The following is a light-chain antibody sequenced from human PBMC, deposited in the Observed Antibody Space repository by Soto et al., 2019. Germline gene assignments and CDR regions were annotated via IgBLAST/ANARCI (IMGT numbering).Light chain of an antibody. Sequence: QSPLTQPRSVSGSPGQSVTISCTGTSSDVGGYNYVSWYQQHPGKAPKVMSYDVSDRPSGVPDRFAGPKSGNTACLTICGLQAEDEADYYCCSYAGSPRYVLGTGTKLTVL. V-gene: IGLV2-11*01. CDR3: CSYAGSPRYV. CDR1: SSDVGGYNY. J-gene: IGLJ1*01. CDR2: DVS.